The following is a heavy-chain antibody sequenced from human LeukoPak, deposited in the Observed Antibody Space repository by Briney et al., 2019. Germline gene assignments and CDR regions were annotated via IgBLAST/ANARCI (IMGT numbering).Heavy chain of an antibody. CDR3: AREGGRAVAGTVDY. V-gene: IGHV3-9*01. D-gene: IGHD6-19*01. Sequence: GGSLRLSCAASGFTFDDYAMHWVRQAPGKGLEWVSGISWNSGSIGYADSVKGRFTISRDNAKNSLYLQMNSLRAEDTAVYYCAREGGRAVAGTVDYWGQGTLVTVSS. CDR2: ISWNSGSI. J-gene: IGHJ4*02. CDR1: GFTFDDYA.